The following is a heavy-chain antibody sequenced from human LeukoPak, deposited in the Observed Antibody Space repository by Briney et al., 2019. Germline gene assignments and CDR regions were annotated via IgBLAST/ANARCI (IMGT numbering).Heavy chain of an antibody. D-gene: IGHD3-16*02. CDR1: GGTFSSYA. V-gene: IGHV1-69*06. Sequence: SVKVSCKASGGTFSSYAISWVRQAPGQGLERMGWIIPIFGTANYAQKFQGRVTITADKSTSTAYMELSSLRSEDTAVYYCARDGGYYDYVWGSYRFEYWGQGTLVTVSS. CDR2: IIPIFGTA. J-gene: IGHJ4*02. CDR3: ARDGGYYDYVWGSYRFEY.